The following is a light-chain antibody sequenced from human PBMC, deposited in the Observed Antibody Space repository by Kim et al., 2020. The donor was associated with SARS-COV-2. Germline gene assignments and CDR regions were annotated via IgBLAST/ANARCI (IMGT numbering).Light chain of an antibody. CDR3: QQFDNWPPLT. CDR2: GAS. V-gene: IGKV3-15*01. CDR1: QSVSSN. Sequence: TQSPAPLSMSPGERATLSCRASQSVSSNLAWYQQKPGQAPRLLIYGASTRASGVPARFTGSGSGTDFTLTISSLQFEDFAVYYCQQFDNWPPLTFGGGTKVDIK. J-gene: IGKJ4*01.